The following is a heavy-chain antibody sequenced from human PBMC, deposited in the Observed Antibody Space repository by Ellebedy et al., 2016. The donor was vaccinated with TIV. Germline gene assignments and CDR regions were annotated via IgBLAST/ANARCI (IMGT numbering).Heavy chain of an antibody. CDR2: INHSGST. CDR3: ARALWPYYFDY. J-gene: IGHJ4*02. Sequence: ESLKISCAASGFTFSDYYMSWIRQPPGKGLEWIGEINHSGSTNYNPSLKSRVTISVDTSKTQFSLKLSSVTAADTAVYYCARALWPYYFDYWGQGTLVTVSS. CDR1: GFTFSDYY. V-gene: IGHV4-34*01.